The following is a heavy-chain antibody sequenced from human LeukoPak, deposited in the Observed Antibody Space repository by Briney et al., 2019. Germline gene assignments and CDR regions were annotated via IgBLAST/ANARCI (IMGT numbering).Heavy chain of an antibody. Sequence: GGSLRLSCAASGFTFSSYAMNWVRQAPGKGLEWVSRISGSGETYYADFVKGRFTISRDNPKSTLSLQMTSLRAEDTAVYYCAKTAHGDYGMDVWGQGTTVSVSS. V-gene: IGHV3-23*01. D-gene: IGHD4-17*01. CDR1: GFTFSSYA. J-gene: IGHJ6*02. CDR3: AKTAHGDYGMDV. CDR2: ISGSGET.